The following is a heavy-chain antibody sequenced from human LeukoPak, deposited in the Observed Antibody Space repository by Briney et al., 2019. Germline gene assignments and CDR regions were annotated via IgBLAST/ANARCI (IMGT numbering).Heavy chain of an antibody. J-gene: IGHJ6*02. D-gene: IGHD2-2*01. CDR2: INPSGGTT. CDR3: AKYCSSTSCPHGMDV. Sequence: ASVKVSCKASGNTFTSYYMHWVRQAPGQGLEWMGVINPSGGTTRYAQKFQGRVTMTRDTSTSTVYMELSSLRSEDTAVYYCAKYCSSTSCPHGMDVWGQGTTVTVSS. CDR1: GNTFTSYY. V-gene: IGHV1-46*01.